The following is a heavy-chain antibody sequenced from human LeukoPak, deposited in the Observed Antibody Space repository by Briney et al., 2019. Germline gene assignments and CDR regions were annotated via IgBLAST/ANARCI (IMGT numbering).Heavy chain of an antibody. CDR1: GGTFSSYA. CDR2: IIPIFGTA. V-gene: IGHV1-69*13. CDR3: ASQHYCSSTSCYTLSDYYYYGMDV. D-gene: IGHD2-2*02. Sequence: ASVKVSCKASGGTFSSYAVSWVRQAPGQGLEWMGGIIPIFGTANYAQKFQGRVTITADESTCTAYMELSSLRSEDTAVYYCASQHYCSSTSCYTLSDYYYYGMDVWGQGTTVTVSS. J-gene: IGHJ6*02.